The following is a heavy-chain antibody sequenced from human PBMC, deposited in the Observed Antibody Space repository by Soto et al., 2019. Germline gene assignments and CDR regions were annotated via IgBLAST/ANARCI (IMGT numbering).Heavy chain of an antibody. CDR2: IYTNGTT. J-gene: IGHJ4*02. CDR3: AKELVNSGWTYFDC. V-gene: IGHV4-4*07. Sequence: SETLSLTCTVSGGSISGYFWTWIRQPAGKGLEWIGRIYTNGTTNYHPSLKSRVTMSVDTSKNYFSLNLDYVTAADTAVYYCAKELVNSGWTYFDCWGQGTLVTVSS. D-gene: IGHD6-19*01. CDR1: GGSISGYF.